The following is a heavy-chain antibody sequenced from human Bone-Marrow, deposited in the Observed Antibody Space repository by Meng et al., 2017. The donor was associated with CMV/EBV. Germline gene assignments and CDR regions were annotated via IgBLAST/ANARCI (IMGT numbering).Heavy chain of an antibody. CDR2: ISYDGSNK. V-gene: IGHV3-30-3*01. CDR3: ARGKVVVVPAAYSGVHYYYYYGMDV. Sequence: GESLKISCAASGFTFSSYAMHWVRQAPGKGLEWVAVISYDGSNKYYADSVKGRFTISRDNSKNTLYLQMNSLRAEDTAVYYCARGKVVVVPAAYSGVHYYYYYGMDVWGQGTTVTVSS. D-gene: IGHD2-2*01. J-gene: IGHJ6*02. CDR1: GFTFSSYA.